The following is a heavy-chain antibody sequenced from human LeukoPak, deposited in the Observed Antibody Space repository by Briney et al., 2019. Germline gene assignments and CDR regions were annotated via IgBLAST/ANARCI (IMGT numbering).Heavy chain of an antibody. D-gene: IGHD5-18*01. CDR2: IYYSGNT. Sequence: PSETLSLTCTVSGGSITNYYWSWIRQPPGKGLEYVGYIYYSGNTNYNPSLNSRVTISVDTSKKQFSLKLNSVTAADTAVYYCARGPGSPSGDNYGRPLDYWGQGTLVTVSS. CDR3: ARGPGSPSGDNYGRPLDY. J-gene: IGHJ4*02. CDR1: GGSITNYY. V-gene: IGHV4-59*01.